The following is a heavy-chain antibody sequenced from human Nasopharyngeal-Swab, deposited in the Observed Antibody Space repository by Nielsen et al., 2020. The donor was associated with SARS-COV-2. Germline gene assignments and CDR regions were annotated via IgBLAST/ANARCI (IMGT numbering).Heavy chain of an antibody. J-gene: IGHJ4*02. CDR2: IRSKANSYAT. CDR3: TRPYSSGWYEY. CDR1: GFTFSGSA. V-gene: IGHV3-73*01. D-gene: IGHD6-19*01. Sequence: GESLKISCAASGFTFSGSAMHWARQASGKGLEWVGRIRSKANSYATAYAASVKGRFTISRDDSKNTAYLQMNSLKTEDTAVYYCTRPYSSGWYEYWGQGTLVTVSS.